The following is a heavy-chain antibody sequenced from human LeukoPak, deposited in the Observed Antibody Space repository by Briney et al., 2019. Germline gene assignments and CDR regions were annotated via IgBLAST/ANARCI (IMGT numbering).Heavy chain of an antibody. CDR2: INWNGGKI. J-gene: IGHJ6*03. V-gene: IGHV3-20*04. Sequence: PSETLSLTCAVYGGPFKDYYWNWLRQPPGKGLEWVCGINWNGGKIVYADSVEGRFTISRDNAKNSLYLQMNSLRAEDTALYYCARVEILRGAGRDPPYYMDVWGKAITVIVSS. CDR3: ARVEILRGAGRDPPYYMDV. D-gene: IGHD2-15*01. CDR1: GGPFKDYY.